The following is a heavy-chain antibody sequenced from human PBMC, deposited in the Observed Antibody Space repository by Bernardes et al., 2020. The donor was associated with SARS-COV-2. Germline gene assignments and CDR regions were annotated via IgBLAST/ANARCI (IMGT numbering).Heavy chain of an antibody. CDR3: ARELERPGWFDP. Sequence: SETLSLTRIVSGGSISGYYWSWLRQPPGKGLEWIGYVYYSGSTNYNPSLKTRVTISVDTSENQFSLTLNSVTAADTAVYYCARELERPGWFDPWGQGTLVIVSS. J-gene: IGHJ5*02. D-gene: IGHD1-1*01. CDR1: GGSISGYY. CDR2: VYYSGST. V-gene: IGHV4-59*01.